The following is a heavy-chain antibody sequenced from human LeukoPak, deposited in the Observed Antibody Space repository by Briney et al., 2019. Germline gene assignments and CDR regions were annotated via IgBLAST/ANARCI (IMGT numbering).Heavy chain of an antibody. CDR3: AKVEDGYNFGVDSSDY. V-gene: IGHV3-48*03. Sequence: PGGSLRLSCAASGFTFSSYEMNWVRQAPGKGLEWVSYISSSGSTIYYADSVKGRFTISRDNAKNSLYLQMNSLRAEDTAVYYCAKVEDGYNFGVDSSDYWGQGTLVTVSS. J-gene: IGHJ4*02. D-gene: IGHD5-24*01. CDR2: ISSSGSTI. CDR1: GFTFSSYE.